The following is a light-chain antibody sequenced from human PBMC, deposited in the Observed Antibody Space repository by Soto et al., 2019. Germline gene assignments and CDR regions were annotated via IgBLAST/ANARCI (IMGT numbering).Light chain of an antibody. CDR3: LQDYNYPYT. J-gene: IGKJ2*01. CDR2: SAS. Sequence: AIQMTQFPSSLSASVGDRVTITCRASQGIRNDLGWYQQKPGKPPKLLIYSASSLQSEVPSRLSGSGSGTDFTLTISSLQPEDFATYYCLQDYNYPYTFGQGTKVEIK. CDR1: QGIRND. V-gene: IGKV1-6*01.